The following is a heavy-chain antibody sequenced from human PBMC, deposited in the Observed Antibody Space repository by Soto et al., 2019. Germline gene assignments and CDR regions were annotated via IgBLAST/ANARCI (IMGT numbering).Heavy chain of an antibody. J-gene: IGHJ6*03. CDR2: IYYSGST. CDR1: GGSISSYY. V-gene: IGHV4-59*08. D-gene: IGHD2-15*01. CDR3: ARHFCSGGSCYYYMDV. Sequence: SETLSLTCTVSGGSISSYYWSWIRQPPGKGLEWIGYIYYSGSTNYNPSLKSRVTISVDTSKNQFSLKLSSVTAADTAVYYCARHFCSGGSCYYYMDVWGKGTTVTVSS.